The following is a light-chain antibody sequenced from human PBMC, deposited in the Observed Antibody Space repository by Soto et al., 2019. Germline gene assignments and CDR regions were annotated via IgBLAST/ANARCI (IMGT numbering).Light chain of an antibody. CDR1: QSVSKTY. J-gene: IGKJ1*01. V-gene: IGKV3-20*01. Sequence: EIVLTQSPGTLSLSPGERATLSCSASQSVSKTYLAWYQQKPGQAPRLLMFGVSSRATGIPDRFSGSGSGTDFTVTISRLDTGDFAVYYCQQYGTLPWTFGHGTKVEIK. CDR3: QQYGTLPWT. CDR2: GVS.